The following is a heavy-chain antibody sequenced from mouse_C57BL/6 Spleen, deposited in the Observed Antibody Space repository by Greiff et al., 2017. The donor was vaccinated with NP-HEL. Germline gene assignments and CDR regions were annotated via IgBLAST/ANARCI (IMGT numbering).Heavy chain of an antibody. J-gene: IGHJ1*03. CDR3: ARVYSNYWYFDV. V-gene: IGHV1-59*01. Sequence: QQPGAELVRPGTSVKLSCKASGYTFTSYWMHWVKQRPGQGLEWIGVIDPSDSYTNYNQKFKGKATLTVDTSSSTAYMQLSSLTSEDSAVYYCARVYSNYWYFDVWGTGTTVTVSS. D-gene: IGHD2-5*01. CDR1: GYTFTSYW. CDR2: IDPSDSYT.